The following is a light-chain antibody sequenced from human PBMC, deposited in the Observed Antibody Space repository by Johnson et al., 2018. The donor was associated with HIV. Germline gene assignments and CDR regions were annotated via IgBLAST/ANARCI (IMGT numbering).Light chain of an antibody. CDR3: GTWDASLSPLYV. J-gene: IGLJ1*01. Sequence: QSVLTQPPSVSAAPGQKVTISCSGSSSNIGNNYVSWYQQFPGTAPKLLIYENNKRPSGIPDRFSGSKSGTSTTLGITGLQTGDEADYYCGTWDASLSPLYVFGSGTTITVL. CDR2: ENN. CDR1: SSNIGNNY. V-gene: IGLV1-51*02.